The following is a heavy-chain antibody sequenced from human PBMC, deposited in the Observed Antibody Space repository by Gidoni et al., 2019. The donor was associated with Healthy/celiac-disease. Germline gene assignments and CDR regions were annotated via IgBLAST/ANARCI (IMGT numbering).Heavy chain of an antibody. CDR2: IYSGGST. CDR3: ARDYWVQGVITQPPDYYYYYGMDV. J-gene: IGHJ6*02. D-gene: IGHD3-10*01. V-gene: IGHV3-53*04. Sequence: EVQLVESGGGLVQPGGSLRLSCSASGFTVSSNYMSWARQAPGKGLEWVSVIYSGGSTYYADSVKGRFTISRHNSKNTLYLQMNSLRAEDTAVYYCARDYWVQGVITQPPDYYYYYGMDVWGQGTTVTVSS. CDR1: GFTVSSNY.